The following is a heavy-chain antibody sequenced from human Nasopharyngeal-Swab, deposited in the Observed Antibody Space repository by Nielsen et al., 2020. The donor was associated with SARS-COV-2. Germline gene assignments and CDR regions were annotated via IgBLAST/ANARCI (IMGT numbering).Heavy chain of an antibody. V-gene: IGHV3-73*01. Sequence: GESLKISCAASGFIFSDSAIHWVRQASGNGQEWVGRIRSKGNSYATEYAASVEGRFTISSDVSKNTAYLQMNSLITEDTAVYYCTRCGGSCYTGKDYWGQGTLVTVSS. D-gene: IGHD2-15*01. J-gene: IGHJ4*02. CDR3: TRCGGSCYTGKDY. CDR1: GFIFSDSA. CDR2: IRSKGNSYAT.